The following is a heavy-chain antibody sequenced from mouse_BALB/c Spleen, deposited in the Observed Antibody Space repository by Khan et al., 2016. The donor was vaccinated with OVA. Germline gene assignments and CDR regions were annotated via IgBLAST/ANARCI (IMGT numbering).Heavy chain of an antibody. D-gene: IGHD1-2*01. V-gene: IGHV1-77*01. CDR2: ISPGSGDI. CDR3: ARRTYFGYTFAD. CDR1: GYTFTDYY. J-gene: IGHJ3*01. Sequence: QVQLQQSGAELVRPGASVTLSCKASGYTFTDYYINWVKQRTGQGLEWIGEISPGSGDIYYNARFKRKATLTADKSSSPAYMQLSSLTSEAAAVYVCARRTYFGYTFADWGQGTLVTGSA.